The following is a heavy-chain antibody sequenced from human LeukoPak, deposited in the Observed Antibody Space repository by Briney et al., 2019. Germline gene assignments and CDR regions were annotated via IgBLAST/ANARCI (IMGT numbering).Heavy chain of an antibody. Sequence: PSETLSLTCTVSGGSISSYYWSWIRQPPGKGLEWIGYIYYSGSTNYNPSLKSRVTISVDTSKNQFSLKLSSVTAADTAVYYCARDGRGGRNYFDYWGQGTLVTVSS. V-gene: IGHV4-59*12. CDR3: ARDGRGGRNYFDY. CDR2: IYYSGST. CDR1: GGSISSYY. J-gene: IGHJ4*02.